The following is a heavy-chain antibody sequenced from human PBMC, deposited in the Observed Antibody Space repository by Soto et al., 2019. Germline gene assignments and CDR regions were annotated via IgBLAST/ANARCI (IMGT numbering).Heavy chain of an antibody. V-gene: IGHV4-4*02. D-gene: IGHD2-15*01. Sequence: QVQLQESGPGLVKPSGTLSLTCDVSGGSISSNNWWSWVRQTPGKGLEWIGEIYHSGSTNYNPSLKSRVTISVDKSKNQFSLKLNSVAAADTAVYYCARRDCSGGSWYSARYFDYWGQGTLVTVSS. CDR1: GGSISSNNW. CDR2: IYHSGST. CDR3: ARRDCSGGSWYSARYFDY. J-gene: IGHJ4*02.